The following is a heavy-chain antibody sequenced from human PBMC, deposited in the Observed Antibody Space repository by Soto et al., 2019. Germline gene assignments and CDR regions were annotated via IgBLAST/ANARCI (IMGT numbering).Heavy chain of an antibody. Sequence: PGESLKIFCKGSGYSFTSYWIGWVRQMPGKGLEWMGIIYPGDSDTRYSPSFQGQVTISADKSISTAYLQWSSLKASDTAMYYCARSRSSSGWHNWFDPWGQGTLVTVSS. CDR3: ARSRSSSGWHNWFDP. CDR1: GYSFTSYW. J-gene: IGHJ5*02. D-gene: IGHD6-19*01. V-gene: IGHV5-51*01. CDR2: IYPGDSDT.